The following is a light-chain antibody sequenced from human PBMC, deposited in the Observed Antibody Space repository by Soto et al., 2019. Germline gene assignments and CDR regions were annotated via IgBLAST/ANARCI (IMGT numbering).Light chain of an antibody. CDR1: QSISSW. V-gene: IGKV1-5*03. CDR3: QHYNSYSEA. CDR2: KAS. J-gene: IGKJ1*01. Sequence: DIQMTQSPSTLSASLGHRVTITCRASQSISSWLAWYQQKPGKAPKLLIYKASTLKSGVPSRFSGSGSGTEFTLTISRLQPDDFAAYYCQHYNSYSEAFGPGTKVDI.